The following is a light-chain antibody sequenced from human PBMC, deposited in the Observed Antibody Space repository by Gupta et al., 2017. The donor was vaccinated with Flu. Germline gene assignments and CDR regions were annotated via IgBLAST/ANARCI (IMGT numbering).Light chain of an antibody. CDR1: QSVTNNY. Sequence: ERATLSGRAIQSVTNNYMAWYQQKPGRAPRPLIYGASSRATGIPGRFSGSGSGTDFTLSISRLEPEDFAVYYCHQYGSSPYTFGQGTKLESK. J-gene: IGKJ2*01. CDR2: GAS. V-gene: IGKV3-20*01. CDR3: HQYGSSPYT.